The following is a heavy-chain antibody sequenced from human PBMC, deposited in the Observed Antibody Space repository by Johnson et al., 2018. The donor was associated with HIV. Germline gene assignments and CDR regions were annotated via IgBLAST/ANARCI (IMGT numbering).Heavy chain of an antibody. V-gene: IGHV3-30*09. CDR1: GFTFSTYA. J-gene: IGHJ3*01. CDR3: ARGSRYTYDIDDAYLLHAFDF. Sequence: QVQLVESGGGVVQPGRSLRLSCAASGFTFSTYAMHWVRQAPGKGLEWVAVISYDGSEKHFADSVKGRFAISRDSSKNTLFLQMNSLRAEDTAVYHCARGSRYTYDIDDAYLLHAFDFWGLGTKVTVSS. CDR2: ISYDGSEK. D-gene: IGHD3-9*01.